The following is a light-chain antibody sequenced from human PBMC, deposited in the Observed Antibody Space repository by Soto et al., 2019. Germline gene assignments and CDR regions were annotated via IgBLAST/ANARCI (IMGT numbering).Light chain of an antibody. CDR1: QNIHTS. CDR3: QQRNVWPPIT. Sequence: VLTQSPATLSLSPGERATLSCRASQNIHTSLAWYQQKPGQPPRLVVYDSTLRANGVPDRFGGSRSGTEFTLPIINLEPDDFAVYYCQQRNVWPPITFGQGTRLEI. J-gene: IGKJ5*01. CDR2: DST. V-gene: IGKV3-11*01.